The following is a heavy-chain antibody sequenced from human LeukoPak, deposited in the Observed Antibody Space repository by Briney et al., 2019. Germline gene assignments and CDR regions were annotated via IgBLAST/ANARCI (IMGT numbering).Heavy chain of an antibody. CDR3: ARGSLGSSWYILDY. CDR1: GYTFTSYD. CDR2: MNPNSGNT. V-gene: IGHV1-8*01. D-gene: IGHD6-13*01. Sequence: GASVKVSCKASGYTFTSYDFNWVRQATGQGLEWMGWMNPNSGNTGYAQKFQGRVTMTRNTSISTAYMELSSLRSEDTAVYYCARGSLGSSWYILDYWGQGTLVTVSS. J-gene: IGHJ4*02.